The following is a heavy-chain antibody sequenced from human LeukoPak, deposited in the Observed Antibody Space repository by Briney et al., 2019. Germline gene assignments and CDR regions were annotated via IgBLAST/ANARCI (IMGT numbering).Heavy chain of an antibody. Sequence: SETLSLTCAVYGGSFSGYYWSWIRQPPGKGLEWIGEINHSGSTNYNPSLKSRVTISVDTSKNQFSPKLSSVTAADTAVYYCARAVVAATWSYYYYYYMDVWGKGTTVTVSS. CDR3: ARAVVAATWSYYYYYYMDV. CDR2: INHSGST. D-gene: IGHD2-15*01. CDR1: GGSFSGYY. V-gene: IGHV4-34*01. J-gene: IGHJ6*03.